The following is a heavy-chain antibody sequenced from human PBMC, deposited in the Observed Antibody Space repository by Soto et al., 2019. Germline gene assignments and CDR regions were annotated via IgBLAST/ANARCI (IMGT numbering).Heavy chain of an antibody. CDR3: AKHLEHGWQLVPSANVDY. J-gene: IGHJ4*02. Sequence: DVQLLESGGGLVQPGGSLRLSCAVSGFTFRTYAMSWVHQAPGKGLEWVTGINVSGGSTYYADSVKGRFTNSRDNSKNTLFLQLESLRAEDTATYYCAKHLEHGWQLVPSANVDYWGQGTRVTVS. CDR1: GFTFRTYA. CDR2: INVSGGST. D-gene: IGHD6-6*01. V-gene: IGHV3-23*01.